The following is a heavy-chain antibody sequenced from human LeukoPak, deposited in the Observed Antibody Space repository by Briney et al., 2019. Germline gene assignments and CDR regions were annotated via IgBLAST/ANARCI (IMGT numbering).Heavy chain of an antibody. CDR3: ARDGTMIQPAEYFQH. J-gene: IGHJ1*01. CDR1: GFTVSSNY. D-gene: IGHD3-22*01. V-gene: IGHV3-66*01. Sequence: PGGSLRLSCAASGFTVSSNYMSWVRQAPGKGLEWVSVIYSGGSTYYADSVKGRFTISRDNSKNTLYLQMNSLRAEDTAVYYCARDGTMIQPAEYFQHWGQGTLVTVSS. CDR2: IYSGGST.